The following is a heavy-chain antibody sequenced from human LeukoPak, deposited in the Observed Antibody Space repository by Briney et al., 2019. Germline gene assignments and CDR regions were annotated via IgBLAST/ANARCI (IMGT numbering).Heavy chain of an antibody. V-gene: IGHV3-49*04. D-gene: IGHD3-22*01. Sequence: GGSLRLSCTVSGFTFGDYAMSWVRQAPGKGLEWVGFIRSKAYGGTTEYAASVKGRFTISRDDSNSIADQQMNSLQTEDTAVDYCTRDCPNYYDSSGYYPAPWGQGTLVTVSS. CDR3: TRDCPNYYDSSGYYPAP. J-gene: IGHJ5*02. CDR1: GFTFGDYA. CDR2: IRSKAYGGTT.